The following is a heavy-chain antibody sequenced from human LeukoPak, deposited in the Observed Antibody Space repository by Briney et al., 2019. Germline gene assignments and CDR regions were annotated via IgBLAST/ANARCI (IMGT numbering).Heavy chain of an antibody. V-gene: IGHV3-48*01. D-gene: IGHD5-18*01. J-gene: IGHJ3*02. CDR2: ISSNSSII. Sequence: GRSLRLSCAASGFTFTNYDFNWVRQAPGQGLEWISYISSNSSIIYYADSVRGRFTISRDNAKNSLYLRMNSLRAEDTAVYYCATYGDTGAFDIWGQGTMVTAAS. CDR3: ATYGDTGAFDI. CDR1: GFTFTNYD.